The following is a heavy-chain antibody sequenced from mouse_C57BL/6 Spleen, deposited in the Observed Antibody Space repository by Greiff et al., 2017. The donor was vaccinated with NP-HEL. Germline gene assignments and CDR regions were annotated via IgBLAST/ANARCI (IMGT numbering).Heavy chain of an antibody. D-gene: IGHD2-5*01. J-gene: IGHJ2*01. CDR3: ARREGSNYEGYYFDY. V-gene: IGHV1-50*01. CDR2: IDPSDSYT. CDR1: GYTFTSYW. Sequence: QVQLQQPGAELVKPGASVKLSCKASGYTFTSYWMQWVKQRPGQGLEWIGEIDPSDSYTNYIQKFKGKATLTVDTSSSTAYMQLSSLTSEDSAVYYCARREGSNYEGYYFDYWGQGTTLTVSS.